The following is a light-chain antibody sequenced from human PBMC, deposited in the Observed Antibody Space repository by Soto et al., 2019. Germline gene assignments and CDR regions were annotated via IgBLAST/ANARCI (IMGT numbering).Light chain of an antibody. CDR1: QSVSSSY. Sequence: EIVLTQSPGTLSLSPGERATLSCRASQSVSSSYLAWYQQKPGQAPRLLIYGASSRATGIPDRFSGSGSGTDFTLTIRILEPEDFAVYYCHHYDSSPLTFGGGTKVEIK. J-gene: IGKJ4*01. CDR3: HHYDSSPLT. V-gene: IGKV3-20*01. CDR2: GAS.